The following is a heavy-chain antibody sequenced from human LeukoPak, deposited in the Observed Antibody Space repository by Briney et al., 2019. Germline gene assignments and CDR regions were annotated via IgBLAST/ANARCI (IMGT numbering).Heavy chain of an antibody. CDR3: ARDMRIAAAGTDSSGWPFDY. CDR1: GGSISSYY. J-gene: IGHJ4*02. CDR2: IYTSGST. Sequence: PSETLSLTCTVSGGSISSYYWSWIRQPAGEGLEWIGRIYTSGSTNYNPSLKSRVTMSVDTSKNQFSLKLSSVTAADTAVYYCARDMRIAAAGTDSSGWPFDYWGQGTLVTVSS. V-gene: IGHV4-4*07. D-gene: IGHD6-13*01.